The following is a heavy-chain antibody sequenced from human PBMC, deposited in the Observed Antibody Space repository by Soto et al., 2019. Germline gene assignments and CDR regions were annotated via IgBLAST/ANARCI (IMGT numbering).Heavy chain of an antibody. J-gene: IGHJ6*02. CDR3: ARGISGTYTALDV. Sequence: ASVKVSCKASGYGFTTYYLHWVRQDPGQGLEWMGMINPNGGATSYAQKFQGRVSMTTDMSTSTVFMDLSSLRFDDTAVYYCARGISGTYTALDVWGQ. V-gene: IGHV1-46*01. CDR2: INPNGGAT. CDR1: GYGFTTYY. D-gene: IGHD1-26*01.